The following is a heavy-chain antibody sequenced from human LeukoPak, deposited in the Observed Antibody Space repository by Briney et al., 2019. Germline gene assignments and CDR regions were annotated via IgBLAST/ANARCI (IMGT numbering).Heavy chain of an antibody. Sequence: GGSLRLSCAASGFTFSSYGMHWVRQAPGKGLEWVAVISYDGSNKYYADSVKGRFTISRDNSKNTLYLQMNSLRAEDTAVYCCACGALYSSTSWYFDYWGQGTLDTVSS. CDR3: ACGALYSSTSWYFDY. D-gene: IGHD6-13*01. V-gene: IGHV3-30*03. CDR1: GFTFSSYG. J-gene: IGHJ4*02. CDR2: ISYDGSNK.